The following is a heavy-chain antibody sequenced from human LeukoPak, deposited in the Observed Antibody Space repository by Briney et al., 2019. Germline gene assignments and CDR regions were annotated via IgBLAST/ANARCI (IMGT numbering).Heavy chain of an antibody. CDR3: ARGLEQWHGFDF. J-gene: IGHJ4*02. CDR1: GFTFSSYA. Sequence: PGRSLRLSCAASGFTFSSYALHWVRQAPGKGLEWVAVISYDGSNKYYADSVKGRFIISRDNSKNTLYLQMSSLRAEDTAVYYCARGLEQWHGFDFWGQGTLVTVSS. D-gene: IGHD6-19*01. CDR2: ISYDGSNK. V-gene: IGHV3-30-3*01.